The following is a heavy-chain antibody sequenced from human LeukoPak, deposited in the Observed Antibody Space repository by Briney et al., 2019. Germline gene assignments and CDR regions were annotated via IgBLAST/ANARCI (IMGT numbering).Heavy chain of an antibody. D-gene: IGHD3-22*01. Sequence: SGPTLVKPTPALTLTCTFSGFSLRTTGVGVGWIRQPPGKALKWLSLIFWDDDKLYSPYLKSRLIISRDTSKNQVVLTMTNMDPVDTVTYYCAHFSHYYDSSGYKYYFDYWGQGTMVTISS. CDR1: GFSLRTTGVG. CDR3: AHFSHYYDSSGYKYYFDY. J-gene: IGHJ4*02. V-gene: IGHV2-5*02. CDR2: IFWDDDK.